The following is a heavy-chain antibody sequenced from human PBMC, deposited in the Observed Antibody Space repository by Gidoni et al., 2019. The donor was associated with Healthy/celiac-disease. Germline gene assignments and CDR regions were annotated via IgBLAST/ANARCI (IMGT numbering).Heavy chain of an antibody. CDR2: IKSKTDGGTT. Sequence: EVQLVESGGGLVKPGGSLRLSCAASGFTFSNAWMSWVRQAPGKGLEWVGRIKSKTDGGTTDYAAPVKGRFTISRDDSKNTLYLQMNSLKTEDTAVYYCTTDDPAFIVVLPAAIGPDYWGQGTLVTVSS. J-gene: IGHJ4*02. V-gene: IGHV3-15*01. CDR3: TTDDPAFIVVLPAAIGPDY. CDR1: GFTFSNAW. D-gene: IGHD2-2*02.